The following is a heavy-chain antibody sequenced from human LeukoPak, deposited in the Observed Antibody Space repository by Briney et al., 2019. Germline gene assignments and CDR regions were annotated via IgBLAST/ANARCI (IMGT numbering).Heavy chain of an antibody. CDR3: ARDHVTNSERKEGDPAGLGY. D-gene: IGHD2-8*01. CDR2: INPSGGST. CDR1: GYSFTTYY. V-gene: IGHV1-46*01. J-gene: IGHJ4*02. Sequence: PWASVKVSCKASGYSFTTYYMHWVRQAPGQGLEWMGIINPSGGSTSYAQKFQGRVTMTRDMSTSTVYMELSNLRSEDTAVYYCARDHVTNSERKEGDPAGLGYWGQGTLVTVSS.